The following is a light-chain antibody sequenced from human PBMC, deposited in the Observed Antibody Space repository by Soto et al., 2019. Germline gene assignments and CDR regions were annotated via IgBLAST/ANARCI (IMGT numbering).Light chain of an antibody. CDR3: QQYNFWPPLT. V-gene: IGKV3-15*01. CDR1: QSVNSN. CDR2: DAS. J-gene: IGKJ4*01. Sequence: EIVMTQSPATLSVSPGLRATLSCRASQSVNSNLAWYRQKPGQAPRLLISDASTRATGVPARFSGSGSGTEFTLTISSLQAEDSGIYYCQQYNFWPPLTFGGGTKVESK.